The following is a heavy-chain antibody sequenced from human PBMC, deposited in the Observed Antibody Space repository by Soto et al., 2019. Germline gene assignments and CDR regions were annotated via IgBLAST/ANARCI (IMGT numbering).Heavy chain of an antibody. V-gene: IGHV1-46*03. CDR3: ARVDCSGGSCYCIDY. CDR1: GYTFTSYY. J-gene: IGHJ4*02. Sequence: QVQLVQSGAEVKKPGASVKVSCKASGYTFTSYYMHWVRQAPGQGLEWMGIINPSGGSTSYAQKFRGRGTMPRETSTSTVYMEVSSLRSEDTAVYYCARVDCSGGSCYCIDYWGQGTLVTVSS. CDR2: INPSGGST. D-gene: IGHD2-15*01.